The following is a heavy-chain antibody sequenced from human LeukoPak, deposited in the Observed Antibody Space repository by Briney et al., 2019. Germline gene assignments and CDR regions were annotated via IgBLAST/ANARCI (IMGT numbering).Heavy chain of an antibody. D-gene: IGHD5-18*01. Sequence: GGSLRLSCTSSGFTFGTYAASWFRQAPGKGLEWVAFIRSKTFGGTTEYAASVEGRFTISRDDSKSIAYLQMNSLKTEDTAVYYCTRYSGRTDYWGQGTLVTVSS. CDR1: GFTFGTYA. J-gene: IGHJ4*02. CDR3: TRYSGRTDY. V-gene: IGHV3-49*03. CDR2: IRSKTFGGTT.